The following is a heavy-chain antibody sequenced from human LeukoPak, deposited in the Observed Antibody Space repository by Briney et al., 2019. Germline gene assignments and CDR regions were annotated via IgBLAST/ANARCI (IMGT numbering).Heavy chain of an antibody. CDR1: GFTFDDYA. J-gene: IGHJ4*02. CDR2: ISWNSGSI. V-gene: IGHV3-9*01. CDR3: ARDRYYDSSGYYSGTIHY. Sequence: PGRSLRLSCAASGFTFDDYAMHWVRQAPGKGLEWVSGISWNSGSIGYADSVKGRFTISRDNAKNSLYLQMNSLRAEDTAVYYCARDRYYDSSGYYSGTIHYWGQGTLVTVSS. D-gene: IGHD3-22*01.